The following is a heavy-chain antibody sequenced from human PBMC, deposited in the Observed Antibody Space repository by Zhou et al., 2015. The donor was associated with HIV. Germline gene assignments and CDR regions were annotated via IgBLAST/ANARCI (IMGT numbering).Heavy chain of an antibody. V-gene: IGHV1-69*02. CDR3: GQVVPDYYYGMDV. CDR1: GGTFSSNI. CDR2: IIPILGIA. D-gene: IGHD3-10*02. Sequence: QVQLVQSRGEVKKPGSSVKVSCKASGGTFSSNIISWVRQAPGQGLEWMGRIIPILGIANYAQKFQGRVTITADKSTSTAYMELSSLRSEDTAVYYCGQVVPDYYYGMDVWGQGTTVTVSS. J-gene: IGHJ6*02.